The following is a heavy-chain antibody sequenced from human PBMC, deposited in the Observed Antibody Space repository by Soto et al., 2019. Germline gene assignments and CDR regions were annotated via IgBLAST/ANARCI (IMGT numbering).Heavy chain of an antibody. Sequence: QITLKESGPTLVKPTQTLTLTCTFSGFSLRTSGVGVGWIRQPPGKALEWLAIVYWDDDKRYSPSLKSRLAITKDTSKNQVVLTMTSMDPVDTATYYCARRGVVVVTAAFDYWGHGTLVTVSS. J-gene: IGHJ4*01. D-gene: IGHD3-22*01. CDR2: VYWDDDK. CDR1: GFSLRTSGVG. CDR3: ARRGVVVVTAAFDY. V-gene: IGHV2-5*02.